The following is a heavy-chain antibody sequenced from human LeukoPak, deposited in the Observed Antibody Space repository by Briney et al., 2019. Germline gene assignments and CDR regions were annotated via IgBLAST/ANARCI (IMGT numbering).Heavy chain of an antibody. D-gene: IGHD3-3*01. V-gene: IGHV3-23*01. CDR2: IRGNGGNK. Sequence: GGSLRLSCATSGFSFSTYAMAWVRQAPGRGLEWVATIRGNGGNKYYANSVKGRFTISRDNSRNTVTVYLQMSSLRSDDTAIYYCAKQAPTTIFDVDSAHFDYWGQGTLVTVSS. CDR3: AKQAPTTIFDVDSAHFDY. J-gene: IGHJ4*02. CDR1: GFSFSTYA.